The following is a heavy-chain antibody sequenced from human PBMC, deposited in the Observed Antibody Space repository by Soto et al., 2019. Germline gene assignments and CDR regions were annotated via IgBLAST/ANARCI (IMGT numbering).Heavy chain of an antibody. J-gene: IGHJ4*02. Sequence: GASVKVSCKASGGTFSSYAISWVRQAPGQGLEWMGGIIPIFGTANYAQKFQGRVTITADESTSTAYMELSSLRSEDTAVYYCARERASSADALDYWGQGTLVTVSS. CDR3: ARERASSADALDY. V-gene: IGHV1-69*13. D-gene: IGHD1-26*01. CDR1: GGTFSSYA. CDR2: IIPIFGTA.